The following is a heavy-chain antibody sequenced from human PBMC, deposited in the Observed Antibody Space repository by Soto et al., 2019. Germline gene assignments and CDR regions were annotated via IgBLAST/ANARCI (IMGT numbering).Heavy chain of an antibody. V-gene: IGHV3-74*01. J-gene: IGHJ4*02. CDR1: GFTFSSYW. D-gene: IGHD6-19*01. CDR2: INSDGSST. Sequence: EVQLVESGGGLVQPGGSLRVSCAASGFTFSSYWMHWVRQAPGKGLVWVSRINSDGSSTSYADYVKGRFTISRDNAKHTLYLQMNSLRAEDTAIYYCARRGAVAGLHYWGQGTLVTVSS. CDR3: ARRGAVAGLHY.